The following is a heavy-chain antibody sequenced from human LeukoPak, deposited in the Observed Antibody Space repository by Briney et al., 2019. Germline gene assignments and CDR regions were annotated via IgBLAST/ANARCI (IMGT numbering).Heavy chain of an antibody. CDR3: ARRGGNYYGWFDP. V-gene: IGHV4-59*08. Sequence: PSETLSLTCTVSGDSLSSDDWSWIRQPPGKGLEWIGYIYYSGSTNYNPSLKSRVTISLDTSRNQFSLKLSSVTAADTAVYFCARRGGNYYGWFDPWGQGTLVTVSS. CDR2: IYYSGST. D-gene: IGHD1-26*01. CDR1: GDSLSSDD. J-gene: IGHJ5*02.